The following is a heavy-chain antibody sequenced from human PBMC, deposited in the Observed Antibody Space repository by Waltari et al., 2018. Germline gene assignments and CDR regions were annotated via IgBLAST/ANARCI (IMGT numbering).Heavy chain of an antibody. J-gene: IGHJ3*02. CDR1: GDSVSSSNCH. CDR3: ARQSIPGSRAFTFDI. D-gene: IGHD2-15*01. Sequence: QLQLQESGPGLVKPSETLSLTCTVSGDSVSSSNCHWGWIRQPPGKGLEWIGTWYFGGNTDSNPSLKSRITTSVDTSKNQFSLKLSSVTAGDTAVYFCARQSIPGSRAFTFDIWGQGTMVTVSS. V-gene: IGHV4-39*01. CDR2: WYFGGNT.